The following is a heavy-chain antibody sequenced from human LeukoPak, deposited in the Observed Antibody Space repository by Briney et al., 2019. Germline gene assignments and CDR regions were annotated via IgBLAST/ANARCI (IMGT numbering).Heavy chain of an antibody. CDR2: IYSDGRT. V-gene: IGHV3-53*01. CDR1: GFIVSNKY. J-gene: IGHJ4*02. CDR3: AKGHYYGSGSYWV. D-gene: IGHD3-10*01. Sequence: HPGGSLRLSCAASGFIVSNKYMTWVRQAPGKGLEWVSLIYSDGRTYYADSVRGRCTISRDNSKNTLYLQMNSLRAEDTAVYYCAKGHYYGSGSYWVWGQGTLVTVSS.